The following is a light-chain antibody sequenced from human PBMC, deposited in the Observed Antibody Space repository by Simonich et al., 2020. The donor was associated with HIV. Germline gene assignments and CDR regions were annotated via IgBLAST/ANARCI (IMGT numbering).Light chain of an antibody. CDR3: QQYNSYPFT. J-gene: IGKJ2*01. Sequence: DIQMTQSPSTLSASVGDRVTITCRASQSISTWLAWYQQKPGKAPKLLFYKASSLERGVPSRFSGSGSGTQFTLTISSLQPDDFATYYCQQYNSYPFTFGQGTKLEIK. CDR2: KAS. V-gene: IGKV1-5*03. CDR1: QSISTW.